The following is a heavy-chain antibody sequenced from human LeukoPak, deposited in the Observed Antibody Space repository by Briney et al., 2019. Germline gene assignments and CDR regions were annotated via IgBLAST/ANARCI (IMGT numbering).Heavy chain of an antibody. D-gene: IGHD6-13*01. CDR3: ARDPLPGSSSWYVGAFDI. CDR1: GYTFTGYY. CDR2: INPNSGGT. V-gene: IGHV1-2*02. J-gene: IGHJ3*02. Sequence: ASVKVSCKASGYTFTGYYMHWVRQAPGQGLEWMGWINPNSGGTNYAQKFQGRVTMTRDTFISTAYMELSRLRSDDTAVYYCARDPLPGSSSWYVGAFDIWGQGTMVTVSS.